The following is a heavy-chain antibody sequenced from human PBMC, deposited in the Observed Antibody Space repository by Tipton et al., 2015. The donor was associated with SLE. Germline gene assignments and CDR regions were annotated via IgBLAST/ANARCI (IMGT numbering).Heavy chain of an antibody. V-gene: IGHV3-43*01. CDR1: GFAFDDYA. CDR2: ISWDGHDR. Sequence: SLRLSCAASGFAFDDYAMHWVRQVPGKGLEWVSLISWDGHDRYYADSVKGRFTISRDNSKNSLYLQMNSLTPEDTALYYCVKGRGHYFDYWGQGALVTVSS. CDR3: VKGRGHYFDY. J-gene: IGHJ4*02.